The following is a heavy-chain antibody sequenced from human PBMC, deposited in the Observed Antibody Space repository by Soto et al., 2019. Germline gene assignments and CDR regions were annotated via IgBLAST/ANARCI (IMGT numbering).Heavy chain of an antibody. J-gene: IGHJ6*02. Sequence: ASVKVSCKASGYTFTSYAMHWVRQAPGQRLEWMGWINAGNGNTEYSQKFQGRVTITRDTSASTAYMELSSLRSEDTAVYYCAREEVSFIAAPIYYGMDVWGQGTTVTVSS. CDR1: GYTFTSYA. V-gene: IGHV1-3*01. D-gene: IGHD3-16*02. CDR3: AREEVSFIAAPIYYGMDV. CDR2: INAGNGNT.